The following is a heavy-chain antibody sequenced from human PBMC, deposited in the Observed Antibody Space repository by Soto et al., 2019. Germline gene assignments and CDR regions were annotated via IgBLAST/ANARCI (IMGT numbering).Heavy chain of an antibody. D-gene: IGHD3-22*01. CDR3: AKGWGPGGIVVGY. CDR1: GGSISSYY. Sequence: SETLSLSCTVSGGSISSYYWSWIRQPPGKGLEWIGYIYDSGSTNYNASLKSRITMSLDSSKSQCSVNLTSVTADDTAVYYCAKGWGPGGIVVGYWGQGALVTVSS. V-gene: IGHV4-59*01. J-gene: IGHJ4*02. CDR2: IYDSGST.